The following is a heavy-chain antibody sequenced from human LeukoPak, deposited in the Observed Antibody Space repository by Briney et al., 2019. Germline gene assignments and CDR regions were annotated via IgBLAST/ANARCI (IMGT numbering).Heavy chain of an antibody. CDR1: GFTFSSYG. CDR2: IRYDGSNK. Sequence: GGSLRLSCAASGFTFSSYGMHWVRQAPGKGLEWVAFIRYDGSNKYYADSVKGRFTISRDNSKNTLYLQMNSLRAEDTAVYYCARSPIVVVPAAISWYSDLWGRGTLVTVSS. V-gene: IGHV3-30*02. D-gene: IGHD2-2*02. J-gene: IGHJ2*01. CDR3: ARSPIVVVPAAISWYSDL.